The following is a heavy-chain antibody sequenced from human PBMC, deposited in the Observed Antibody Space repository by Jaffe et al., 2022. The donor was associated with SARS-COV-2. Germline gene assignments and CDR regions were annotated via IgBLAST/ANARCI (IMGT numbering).Heavy chain of an antibody. D-gene: IGHD6-25*01. CDR3: ARHQYLRGYTGERKFDY. Sequence: EVQLVQSGAEVKKPGESLKISCKGSGYSFTSYWIGWVRQMPGKGLEWMGIIYPGDSDTRYRPSSQGQVTMSVDNSISTAYLQLSSLKASDTAIYYCARHQYLRGYTGERKFDYWGQGTQVTVSS. J-gene: IGHJ4*02. CDR1: GYSFTSYW. CDR2: IYPGDSDT. V-gene: IGHV5-51*01.